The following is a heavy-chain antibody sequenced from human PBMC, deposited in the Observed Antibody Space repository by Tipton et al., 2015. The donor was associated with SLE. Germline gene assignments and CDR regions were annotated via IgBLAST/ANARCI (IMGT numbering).Heavy chain of an antibody. CDR3: AGDGPGEGDDLDY. Sequence: SGFTFTSYGMSWVRQAPGKGLEWVSGNSGSGASTYYTESVKGRFTISRDKSRNTLYLHMNSLRAEDTAVYYCAGDGPGEGDDLDYWVQGTLVSVSS. D-gene: IGHD5-12*01. CDR1: GFTFTSYG. J-gene: IGHJ4*02. CDR2: NSGSGAST. V-gene: IGHV3-23*01.